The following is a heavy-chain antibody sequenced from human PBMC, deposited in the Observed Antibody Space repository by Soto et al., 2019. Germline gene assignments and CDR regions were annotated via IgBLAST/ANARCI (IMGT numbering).Heavy chain of an antibody. V-gene: IGHV3-48*01. J-gene: IGHJ4*02. CDR2: ISASTTSI. CDR1: GFTFRSYS. D-gene: IGHD3-16*01. CDR3: VRGNYEKGIDYWDQGSLPAPGIKVLIAPPLAQRCSAVTAADTAVCSCAKQNPVPLDY. Sequence: PGVSLRLSFAASGFTFRSYSMNWFRQAPGTGLDWISYISASTTSIYYADSVQGRFTISRDNAKNSLFLQMNSLRAEDSGIYFCVRGNYEKGIDYWDQGSLPAPGIKVLIAPPLAQRCSAVTAADTAVCSCAKQNPVPLDYWGQGTLFTVSS.